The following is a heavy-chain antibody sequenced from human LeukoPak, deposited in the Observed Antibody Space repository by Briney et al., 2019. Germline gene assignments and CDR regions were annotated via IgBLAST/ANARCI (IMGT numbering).Heavy chain of an antibody. CDR1: GFTFTSHW. Sequence: GGSLRLSCAASGFTFTSHWMHWVRQVPGKGLVWVSRISKDGSDSFYADSVKGRFTIPRDNARNTVELQMNSLRPEDTAVYYCARDLHWGASDYWGQGTLVTVSS. D-gene: IGHD1-26*01. CDR2: ISKDGSDS. V-gene: IGHV3-74*01. CDR3: ARDLHWGASDY. J-gene: IGHJ4*02.